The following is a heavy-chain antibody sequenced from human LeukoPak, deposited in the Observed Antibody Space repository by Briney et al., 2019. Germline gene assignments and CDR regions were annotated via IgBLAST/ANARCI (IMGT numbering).Heavy chain of an antibody. Sequence: ASVKVSFKSSGYSFSSYGISWVGRAPGQGREWLGWISAYNGKTNNAQMVQGRVTMTTETSTSTAYMEVRSLRSDDTAMYYCARDVGDIVTIPAAISVPWGQGTLVTVSS. V-gene: IGHV1-18*01. CDR1: GYSFSSYG. J-gene: IGHJ5*02. CDR3: ARDVGDIVTIPAAISVP. CDR2: ISAYNGKT. D-gene: IGHD2-2*01.